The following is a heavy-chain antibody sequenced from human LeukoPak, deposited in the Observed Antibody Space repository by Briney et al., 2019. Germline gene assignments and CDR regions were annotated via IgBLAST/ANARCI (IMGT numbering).Heavy chain of an antibody. CDR1: GFTFSGYA. CDR3: ATGYDSSGYYSFDY. Sequence: GGSLRLSCAASGFTFSGYAINWVRQAPDKGLEWVAVIWSDGSIQYYADSVKGRFTISRDNSMNTVYLQMNSLRAEDTAVYYCATGYDSSGYYSFDYWGQGTLVTVSS. J-gene: IGHJ4*02. D-gene: IGHD3-22*01. V-gene: IGHV3-33*08. CDR2: IWSDGSIQ.